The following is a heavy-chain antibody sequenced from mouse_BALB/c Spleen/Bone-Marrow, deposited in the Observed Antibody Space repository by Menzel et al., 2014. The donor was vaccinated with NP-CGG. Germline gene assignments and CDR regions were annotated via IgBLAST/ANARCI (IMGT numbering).Heavy chain of an antibody. Sequence: VQVVESGAELVRPGVSVKISCKGSGYTFTDYTMHWVKQSHAKSLEWIGVISTYSGNTNYNQKFKGKATMTVDKSSSTAYMELARLTSEDSAIYYCARGIYYDSTWFAYWGQGTLVTVSA. CDR3: ARGIYYDSTWFAY. CDR1: GYTFTDYT. J-gene: IGHJ3*01. CDR2: ISTYSGNT. D-gene: IGHD2-4*01. V-gene: IGHV1S137*01.